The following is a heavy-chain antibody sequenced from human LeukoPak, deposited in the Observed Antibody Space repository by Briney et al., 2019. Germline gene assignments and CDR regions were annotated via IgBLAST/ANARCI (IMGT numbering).Heavy chain of an antibody. J-gene: IGHJ5*02. CDR1: GFTFSSYA. Sequence: PGGSLRLSCAASGFTFSSYAMNWVRQAPGKGLEWVSALSGSGGTTYYADSVKGRFTISRDNSKNTLYLQMNSLRAEDTAVYYCAKDEGRRRYFDWSLTWGQGTLVTVSS. CDR3: AKDEGRRRYFDWSLT. CDR2: LSGSGGTT. V-gene: IGHV3-23*01. D-gene: IGHD3-9*01.